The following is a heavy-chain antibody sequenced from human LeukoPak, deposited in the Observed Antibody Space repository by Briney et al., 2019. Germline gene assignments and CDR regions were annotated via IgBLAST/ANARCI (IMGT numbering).Heavy chain of an antibody. D-gene: IGHD5-18*01. CDR3: ATGLWSVKYLDV. CDR1: GYTFISYG. Sequence: ASVKVSCKASGYTFISYGISWVRQAPGQGLEWMGWISTYNGNTKYAQKVQSRVTMTEDTSTDTAYMELSSLRSEDTAVYYCATGLWSVKYLDVWGKGTTVTISS. J-gene: IGHJ6*04. V-gene: IGHV1-18*01. CDR2: ISTYNGNT.